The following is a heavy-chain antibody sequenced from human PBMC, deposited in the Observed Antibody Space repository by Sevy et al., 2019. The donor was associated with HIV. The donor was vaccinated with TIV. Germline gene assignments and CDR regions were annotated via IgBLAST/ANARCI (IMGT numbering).Heavy chain of an antibody. D-gene: IGHD3-22*01. J-gene: IGHJ3*02. CDR3: ARDGFYYDSSGPPSAFDI. Sequence: GGSLRLSCAASGFTVSSKYMSWVRQAPGKGLEWVSFIYTGGGTYYADSVKGRFTISRDNSKNTVYLHMKSLRAEDTAVYFCARDGFYYDSSGPPSAFDIWGPWTMVTVSS. V-gene: IGHV3-66*02. CDR2: IYTGGGT. CDR1: GFTVSSKY.